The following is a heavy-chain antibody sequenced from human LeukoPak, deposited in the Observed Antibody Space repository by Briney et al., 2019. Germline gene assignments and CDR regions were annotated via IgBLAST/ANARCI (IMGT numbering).Heavy chain of an antibody. CDR2: IKPDGSEK. V-gene: IGHV3-7*01. CDR3: ARVYYYTSGSRWGDYFGY. J-gene: IGHJ4*02. Sequence: GGSLRLSCAASGFTFSSYWMSWVRQAPGKGLEWVANIKPDGSEKYYVDSVKGRFTISRDNAKNSLYLQMNSLRAEDTAVYYCARVYYYTSGSRWGDYFGYWGQGTLVTVSS. D-gene: IGHD3-10*01. CDR1: GFTFSSYW.